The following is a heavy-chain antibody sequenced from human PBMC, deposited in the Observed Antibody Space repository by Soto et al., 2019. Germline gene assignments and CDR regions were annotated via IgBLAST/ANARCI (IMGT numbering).Heavy chain of an antibody. D-gene: IGHD6-19*01. CDR2: INAGNDNT. V-gene: IGHV1-3*01. CDR3: AKDSGSGWLRDFDY. Sequence: ASVKVSCKASGYTFTSYAMHWVRQDPGQRHEWMGRINAGNDNTKYSQKFQGRVTITRDTSASTAYMELSSLRSEDTAVYYCAKDSGSGWLRDFDYWGQGTLVTGSS. CDR1: GYTFTSYA. J-gene: IGHJ4*02.